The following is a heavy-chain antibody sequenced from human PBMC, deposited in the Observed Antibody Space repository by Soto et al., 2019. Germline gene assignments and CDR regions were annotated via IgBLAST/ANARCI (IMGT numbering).Heavy chain of an antibody. D-gene: IGHD3-10*01. CDR1: GFTFSSYA. CDR3: AKKGSYYGSGSYRFDY. V-gene: IGHV3-23*01. Sequence: GGSLRLSCAASGFTFSSYAMSWVRQAPGKGLEWVSAISGSGGSTYYADSVKGRFTISRDSSKNTLYLQMNSLRAEDTAVYYCAKKGSYYGSGSYRFDYWGQGTLVTVAS. J-gene: IGHJ4*02. CDR2: ISGSGGST.